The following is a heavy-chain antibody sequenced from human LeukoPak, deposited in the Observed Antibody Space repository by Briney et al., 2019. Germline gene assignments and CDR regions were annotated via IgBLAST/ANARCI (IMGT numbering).Heavy chain of an antibody. Sequence: PGGSLRLSCAASVFTFSGYVMNWGREAPGKGLGWGSYISSSGSTIYSADSVKGRVTISRDNASNSLYLHMNGRRPEDTAVYYCAREGCVGDCIFIWFDPRGQGTLVTVSS. CDR2: ISSSGSTI. D-gene: IGHD2-21*02. CDR1: VFTFSGYV. J-gene: IGHJ5*02. CDR3: AREGCVGDCIFIWFDP. V-gene: IGHV3-48*03.